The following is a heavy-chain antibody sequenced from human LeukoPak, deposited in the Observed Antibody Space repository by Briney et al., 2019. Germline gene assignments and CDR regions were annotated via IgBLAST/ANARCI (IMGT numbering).Heavy chain of an antibody. J-gene: IGHJ4*02. CDR3: ARGYSGYNYVY. CDR2: IYYSGSA. CDR1: GGSISSYY. D-gene: IGHD5-12*01. Sequence: SETLSLTCTVSGGSISSYYWSWIRQPPGKGLEWIGHIYYSGSANYNPSLKSRVTISVDTSETQFSLKLSSVTAADTAVYYCARGYSGYNYVYWGQGTLVTVSS. V-gene: IGHV4-59*01.